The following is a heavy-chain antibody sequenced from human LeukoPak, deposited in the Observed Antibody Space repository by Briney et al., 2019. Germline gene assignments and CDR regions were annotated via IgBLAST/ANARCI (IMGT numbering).Heavy chain of an antibody. Sequence: PSETLSLTCTVSGVSISSDDYYWTWIRQIPGKGLEWIGYIYYTGNTNYNPSLKSRVAMSIDTSKSQFSLRLKSVTAADTAVYFCARDVEEGALDVFDIWGPGTKVTVSS. D-gene: IGHD3-16*01. J-gene: IGHJ3*02. CDR1: GVSISSDDYY. CDR3: ARDVEEGALDVFDI. V-gene: IGHV4-31*03. CDR2: IYYTGNT.